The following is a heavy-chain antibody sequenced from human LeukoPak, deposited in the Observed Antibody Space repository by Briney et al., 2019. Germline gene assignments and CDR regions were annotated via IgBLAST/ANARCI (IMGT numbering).Heavy chain of an antibody. CDR2: ISGSASGGT. V-gene: IGHV3-23*01. J-gene: IGHJ3*02. D-gene: IGHD3-3*01. Sequence: GGSLRLSCAASGFPFSTNDMTWVRQAPGKGLEWVSAISGSASGGTTYGDSVKGRFTISRDNSKNTLYLQMNSLRAEDTAVYYCAKDKFLEWLLSYAFDIWGQGTMVTVSS. CDR1: GFPFSTND. CDR3: AKDKFLEWLLSYAFDI.